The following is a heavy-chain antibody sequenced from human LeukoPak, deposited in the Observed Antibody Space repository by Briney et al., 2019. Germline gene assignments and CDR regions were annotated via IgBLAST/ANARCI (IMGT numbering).Heavy chain of an antibody. Sequence: ASVKVSCKASGYTFTGYYRHWVRQAPGQGLEWMGWMNPNSGNTDYAQKFQGRFTITINTSISTAYMELSSLRSEDTAVYYCARAFGGHDEWYYFDYWGQGTLVTVSS. CDR1: GYTFTGYY. D-gene: IGHD5-12*01. CDR3: ARAFGGHDEWYYFDY. CDR2: MNPNSGNT. J-gene: IGHJ4*02. V-gene: IGHV1-8*03.